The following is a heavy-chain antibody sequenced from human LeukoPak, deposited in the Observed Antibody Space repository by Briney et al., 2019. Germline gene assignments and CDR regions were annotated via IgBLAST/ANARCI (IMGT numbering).Heavy chain of an antibody. D-gene: IGHD3-22*01. Sequence: ASVKVSCKASGYTFTGYYMHWVRQAPGQGLEWMGWINPNSGGTNYAQKFQGWVTMTRDTSISTAYMELSRLRSDDTAVYYCARGARTGSGYCYYFDYWGQGTLVTVSS. CDR1: GYTFTGYY. J-gene: IGHJ4*02. CDR2: INPNSGGT. CDR3: ARGARTGSGYCYYFDY. V-gene: IGHV1-2*04.